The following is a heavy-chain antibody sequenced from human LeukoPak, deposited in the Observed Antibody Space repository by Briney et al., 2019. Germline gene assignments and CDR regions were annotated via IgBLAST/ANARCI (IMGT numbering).Heavy chain of an antibody. CDR3: ARTAEGHDAFDI. D-gene: IGHD1-1*01. Sequence: GGSLRLSCAASGFTFSSYGMHWVRQAPGKGLEWVAFIRYDGSNKYYADSVKGRFTISRDNAKNSLYLQMNSLRAEDTAVYYCARTAEGHDAFDIWGQGTMVTVSS. CDR2: IRYDGSNK. V-gene: IGHV3-30*02. CDR1: GFTFSSYG. J-gene: IGHJ3*02.